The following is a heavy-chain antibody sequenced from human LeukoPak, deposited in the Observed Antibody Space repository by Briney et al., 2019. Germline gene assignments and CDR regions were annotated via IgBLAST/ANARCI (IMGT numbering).Heavy chain of an antibody. D-gene: IGHD3-16*02. Sequence: SETLSLTCNVSGYSISSGYYWGWIRQPPGKGLEWIGSVYHSGSSYFNPSLKSRVTISLDTSKNQFSLKLSSVTAADTAVYYCARGGLYDYVWGSYRGFDYWGQGTLVTVSS. CDR1: GYSISSGYY. CDR3: ARGGLYDYVWGSYRGFDY. CDR2: VYHSGSS. V-gene: IGHV4-38-2*02. J-gene: IGHJ4*02.